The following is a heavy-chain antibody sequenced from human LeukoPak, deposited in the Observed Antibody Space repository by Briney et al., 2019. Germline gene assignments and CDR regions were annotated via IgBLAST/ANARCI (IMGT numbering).Heavy chain of an antibody. J-gene: IGHJ5*02. D-gene: IGHD3-3*01. CDR3: ARDPYYDFWSGSGSSNWFDP. CDR2: ISSSSSTI. Sequence: GGSLRLSCAPSGFTFSSYSMNWVRQAPGKGLEWVSYISSSSSTIYYADSVRGRFTISRDNAKNSLYLQMNSLRAEDTAVYYCARDPYYDFWSGSGSSNWFDPWGQGTLVTVSS. V-gene: IGHV3-48*01. CDR1: GFTFSSYS.